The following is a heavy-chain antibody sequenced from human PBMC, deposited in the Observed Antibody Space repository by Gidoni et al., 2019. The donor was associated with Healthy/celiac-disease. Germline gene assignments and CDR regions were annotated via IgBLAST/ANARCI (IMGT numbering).Heavy chain of an antibody. D-gene: IGHD2-2*01. CDR3: ATDRYCSSTSCFGYYGMDV. V-gene: IGHV4-34*01. CDR1: GGSFSGYY. Sequence: QVQLQQWGAGLLKPSETLSLPCAVYGGSFSGYYWSWIRQPPGKGLEWIGEINHSGSTNYNPSRKSRVTISVDTSKNQFSLKLSSVTAADTAVYYCATDRYCSSTSCFGYYGMDVWGQGTTVTVSS. J-gene: IGHJ6*02. CDR2: INHSGST.